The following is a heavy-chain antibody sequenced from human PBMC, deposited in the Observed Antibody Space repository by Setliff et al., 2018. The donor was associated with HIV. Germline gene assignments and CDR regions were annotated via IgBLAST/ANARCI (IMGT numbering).Heavy chain of an antibody. J-gene: IGHJ5*02. CDR2: MFRTGTS. Sequence: PSETLSLTCAVSGYSIRSGYYWGWIRQSPGKGLEWIGTMFRTGTSYYNPSLTSRVTISIDMSKNHFSLNLKSVTAADTAIYYCVRGLTAPAAAGSWGQGMLVTVSS. CDR1: GYSIRSGYY. D-gene: IGHD6-13*01. CDR3: VRGLTAPAAAGS. V-gene: IGHV4-38-2*01.